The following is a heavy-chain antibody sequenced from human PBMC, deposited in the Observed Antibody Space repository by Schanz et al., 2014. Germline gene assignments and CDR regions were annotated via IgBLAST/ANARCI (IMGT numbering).Heavy chain of an antibody. V-gene: IGHV3-21*01. CDR3: ARDSRPNYDFMTAYYSIDY. J-gene: IGHJ4*02. CDR2: ISSSGSYI. D-gene: IGHD3-9*01. CDR1: EFTFSSYK. Sequence: EVQLVESGGGLVKPGGSLRLSCEASEFTFSSYKMNWVRQAPGKGLEWVSSISSSGSYIHYADSVKGRFTISRDNAKNTLYLQMNSLRAEDTAVYYSARDSRPNYDFMTAYYSIDYWGQGTLVTVSS.